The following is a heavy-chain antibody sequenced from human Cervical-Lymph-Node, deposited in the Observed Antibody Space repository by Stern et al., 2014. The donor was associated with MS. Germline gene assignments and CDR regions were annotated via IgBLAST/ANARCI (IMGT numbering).Heavy chain of an antibody. V-gene: IGHV1-2*02. J-gene: IGHJ4*02. D-gene: IGHD3-10*01. CDR3: ASHFFGSGSYYPAGNDY. Sequence: VQLVESGAEVKKPGASVKVSCKASGYTFIDYYMHWLRQAPGQRLEWVGWMKPKTGDTDYAQKFQGRVTMTRDTSINTAFMDLSRLTSDDTAVYYCASHFFGSGSYYPAGNDYWGQGTLVTVSS. CDR2: MKPKTGDT. CDR1: GYTFIDYY.